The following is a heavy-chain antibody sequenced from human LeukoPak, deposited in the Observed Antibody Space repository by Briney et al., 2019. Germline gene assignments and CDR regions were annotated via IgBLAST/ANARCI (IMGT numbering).Heavy chain of an antibody. CDR1: GCTFSSYA. CDR3: ARDRRQRYCSGGSCYGGYLDY. V-gene: IGHV1-69*01. Sequence: SVKVSCKASGCTFSSYAISWVRQAPGQGLEWMGGIIPMFGTAKYAQKFQGRVTITADESTSTAYMELSSLRSEDTSAVYYCARDRRQRYCSGGSCYGGYLDYWGQGTLVTVSS. J-gene: IGHJ4*02. D-gene: IGHD2-15*01. CDR2: IIPMFGTA.